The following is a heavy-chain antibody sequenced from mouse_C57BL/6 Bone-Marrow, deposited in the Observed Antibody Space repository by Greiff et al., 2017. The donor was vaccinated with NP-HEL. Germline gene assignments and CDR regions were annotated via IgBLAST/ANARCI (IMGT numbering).Heavy chain of an antibody. J-gene: IGHJ3*01. V-gene: IGHV1-76*01. CDR1: GYTFTDYY. CDR3: ARSRDDPAWFAY. CDR2: IYPGSGNT. Sequence: QVQLKESGAELVRPGASVKLSCKASGYTFTDYYINWVKQRPGQGLEWIARIYPGSGNTYYNEKFKGKATLTAEKSSSTAYMQLSSLTSEDSAVYFCARSRDDPAWFAYWGQGTLVTVSA.